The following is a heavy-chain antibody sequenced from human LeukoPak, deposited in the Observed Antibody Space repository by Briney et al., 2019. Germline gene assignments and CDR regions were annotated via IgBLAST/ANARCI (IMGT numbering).Heavy chain of an antibody. D-gene: IGHD3-16*02. V-gene: IGHV3-48*03. J-gene: IGHJ3*02. CDR3: AREGGFGYDDAFDT. Sequence: GGSLRLSCTASGFTFSTYEMYWVRQAPGKGLEWISYISGSGSSIFYADSLQGRFTVSRDNAKNSVYLQMNSLRAEDTAVYYCAREGGFGYDDAFDTWGHGTTVTVSS. CDR1: GFTFSTYE. CDR2: ISGSGSSI.